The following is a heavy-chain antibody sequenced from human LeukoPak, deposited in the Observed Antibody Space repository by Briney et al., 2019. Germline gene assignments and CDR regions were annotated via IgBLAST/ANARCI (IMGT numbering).Heavy chain of an antibody. V-gene: IGHV3-33*01. J-gene: IGHJ4*02. CDR3: MRVKKSTAGIFDY. CDR1: GFTFSSYG. Sequence: PGGSLRLSCAASGFTFSSYGMHWVRQAPGKGLEWVAVIWYDGNRKYYSDSVKGRFTVSRDNSKSTLFLQMNNLRAEDTAVYYCMRVKKSTAGIFDYWGQGTLVTVSS. D-gene: IGHD6-13*01. CDR2: IWYDGNRK.